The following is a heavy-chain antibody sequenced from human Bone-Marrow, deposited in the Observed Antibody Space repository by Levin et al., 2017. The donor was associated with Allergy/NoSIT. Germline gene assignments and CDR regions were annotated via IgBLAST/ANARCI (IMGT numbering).Heavy chain of an antibody. J-gene: IGHJ4*02. CDR2: IDWDDNK. D-gene: IGHD4-23*01. V-gene: IGHV2-70*01. CDR3: ARLFFDHHGGNSEFDY. CDR1: GFSLTTRGMS. Sequence: SGPTLVKPTQTLTLTCTFSGFSLTTRGMSVNWIRQPPGKALEWLAVIDWDDNKDYSTSLRTRLTISKDTSKNQVVLTMTNMDPLDTATYYCARLFFDHHGGNSEFDYWGQGTLVTVSS.